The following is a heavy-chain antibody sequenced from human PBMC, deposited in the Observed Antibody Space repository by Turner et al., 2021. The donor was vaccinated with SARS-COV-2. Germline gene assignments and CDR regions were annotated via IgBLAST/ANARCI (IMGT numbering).Heavy chain of an antibody. CDR3: ASVYQGIAAAAISWFDP. Sequence: QVQLVQSGAEVKKTGSSVQVSCQATGGTFSRYAISWVRQAPGQGLEWMGRIIPILGIANYAQKFQGRITITAYKSTITAYMELSSLRAEDTAVYYCASVYQGIAAAAISWFDPWGQGTLVTVSS. CDR1: GGTFSRYA. V-gene: IGHV1-69*04. J-gene: IGHJ5*02. CDR2: IIPILGIA. D-gene: IGHD6-13*01.